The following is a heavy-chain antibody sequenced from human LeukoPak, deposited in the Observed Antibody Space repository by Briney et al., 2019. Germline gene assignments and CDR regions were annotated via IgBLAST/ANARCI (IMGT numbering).Heavy chain of an antibody. J-gene: IGHJ4*02. CDR1: GYTLTELS. CDR3: ARGDGYNYGFPNDY. Sequence: ASVKVSCKVSGYTLTELSMHWVRQAPGKGLEWMGGFDPEDGETIYAQKFQGRVTMTEDTSTDTAYMELSSLRSEDTAVYYCARGDGYNYGFPNDYWGQGTLVTVSS. D-gene: IGHD5-24*01. CDR2: FDPEDGET. V-gene: IGHV1-24*01.